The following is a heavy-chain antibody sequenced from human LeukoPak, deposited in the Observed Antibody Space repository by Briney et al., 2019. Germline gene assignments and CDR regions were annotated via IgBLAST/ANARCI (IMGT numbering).Heavy chain of an antibody. V-gene: IGHV4-59*11. J-gene: IGHJ4*02. CDR1: GGSISSHY. CDR3: ARGGDSSGYYFYSDY. CDR2: IYYSGST. Sequence: PSETLSLTCTVSGGSISSHYWSWIRQPPGKGLEWIGCIYYSGSTNYNPSLKSRVTISVDTSKNQVSLKLSSVTAADTAVYYCARGGDSSGYYFYSDYWGQGTLVTVSS. D-gene: IGHD3-22*01.